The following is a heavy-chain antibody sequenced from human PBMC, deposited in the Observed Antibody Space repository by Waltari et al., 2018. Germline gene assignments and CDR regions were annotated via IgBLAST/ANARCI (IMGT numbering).Heavy chain of an antibody. CDR2: ISSDASDT. Sequence: EEQLVESGGGLVQTGDSLRLSCAVSGFTFSSYWMHWVRQAPGKGPLWVSRISSDASDTTYADSVKGRFTISRDNAKNTLYLQMNRLRAEDTAVYFCARVSRRTYRSPVPGRHYYYGMDVWGQGTTVTVSS. V-gene: IGHV3-74*03. J-gene: IGHJ6*02. CDR1: GFTFSSYW. D-gene: IGHD1-1*01. CDR3: ARVSRRTYRSPVPGRHYYYGMDV.